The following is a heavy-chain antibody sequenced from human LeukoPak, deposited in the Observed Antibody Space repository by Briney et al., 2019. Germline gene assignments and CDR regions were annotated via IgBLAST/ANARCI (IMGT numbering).Heavy chain of an antibody. CDR2: ISSTSSYI. Sequence: GGSLRLSCAASGFTFSSYTMNWVRQAPGKGLEWVSSISSTSSYIYYADSVKGRFTISRDNAKNSLYLQMNSLRAEDTAVYYCARDGITMRILEYWGQGTLVTVSS. D-gene: IGHD3-10*01. CDR1: GFTFSSYT. CDR3: ARDGITMRILEY. V-gene: IGHV3-21*01. J-gene: IGHJ4*02.